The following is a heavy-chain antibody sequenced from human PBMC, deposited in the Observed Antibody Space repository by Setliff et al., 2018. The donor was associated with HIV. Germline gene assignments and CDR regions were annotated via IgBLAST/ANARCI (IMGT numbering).Heavy chain of an antibody. V-gene: IGHV7-4-1*02. J-gene: IGHJ6*03. CDR3: ARDESDSLYYKDYYYMDV. CDR2: INTNTGNP. D-gene: IGHD3-10*01. Sequence: ASVKVSCKASGYTFTKYAMNWVRQAPGQGLEWMGWINTNTGNPTYAQGFTGRFVFSLDTSVSTAYLQISSLKAEDTAVYYRARDESDSLYYKDYYYMDVWGKGTTVTVS. CDR1: GYTFTKYA.